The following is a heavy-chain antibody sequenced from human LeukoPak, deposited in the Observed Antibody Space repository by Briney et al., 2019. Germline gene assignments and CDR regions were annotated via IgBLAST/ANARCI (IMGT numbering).Heavy chain of an antibody. J-gene: IGHJ4*02. D-gene: IGHD3-10*01. V-gene: IGHV4-4*02. CDR2: IYHSGST. Sequence: SETLSLTCAVSGGSISSSNWWSWVRQPPGKGLEWIGEIYHSGSTNYNPSLKSRVTISVDKSKNQFSLKLSSVIAADTAVYYCARAPYYYGSGSYPDWGQGTLVTVSS. CDR3: ARAPYYYGSGSYPD. CDR1: GGSISSSNW.